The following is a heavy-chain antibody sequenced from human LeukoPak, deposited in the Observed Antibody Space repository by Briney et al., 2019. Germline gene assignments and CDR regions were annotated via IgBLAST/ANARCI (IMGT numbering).Heavy chain of an antibody. V-gene: IGHV3-23*01. Sequence: GGTLRLSCVASGFTFSSYAMTWVRQGPGKGLEWVSSIRGDSRDTYYADSVKGRFIISRDNSKNTLNLRLNSLKAEDTAVYFCAKEYCSNGVCYVGFDSWGQGTLATVSS. D-gene: IGHD2-8*01. CDR1: GFTFSSYA. CDR2: IRGDSRDT. CDR3: AKEYCSNGVCYVGFDS. J-gene: IGHJ4*02.